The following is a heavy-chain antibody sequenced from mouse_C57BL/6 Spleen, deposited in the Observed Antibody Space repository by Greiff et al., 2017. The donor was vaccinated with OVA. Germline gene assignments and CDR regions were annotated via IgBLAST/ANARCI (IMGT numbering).Heavy chain of an antibody. CDR3: AAGGWLLRRYFDV. V-gene: IGHV1-82*01. CDR2: IYPGDGDT. D-gene: IGHD2-3*01. CDR1: GYAFSSSW. Sequence: QVQLQQSGPELVKPGASVKISCKASGYAFSSSWMNWVKQRPGKGLEWIGRIYPGDGDTNYNGKFKGKATLTADKSSSTAYMQLSSLTSEDSAVYFCAAGGWLLRRYFDVWGTGTTVTVSS. J-gene: IGHJ1*03.